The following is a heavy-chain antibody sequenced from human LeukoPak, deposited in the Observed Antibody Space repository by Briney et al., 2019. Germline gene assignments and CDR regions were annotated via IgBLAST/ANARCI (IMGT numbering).Heavy chain of an antibody. CDR3: ARGGRITMVRGVSLDY. CDR2: ISSNGGST. D-gene: IGHD3-10*01. V-gene: IGHV3-64*01. Sequence: GGSLRLSCAASGFTFSSYAMPWVRQAPGKGLEYVSAISSNGGSTYYANSVKGRFTISRDNSKNTLYLQMGSLRAEDMAVYYRARGGRITMVRGVSLDYWGQGTLVTVSS. CDR1: GFTFSSYA. J-gene: IGHJ4*02.